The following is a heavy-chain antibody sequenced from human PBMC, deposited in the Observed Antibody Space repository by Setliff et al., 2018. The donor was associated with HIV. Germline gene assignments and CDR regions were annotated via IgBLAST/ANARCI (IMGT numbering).Heavy chain of an antibody. Sequence: ASVKVSCKVSGYSFTSYGINWVRQAPGQGLEWMGWISPYNGNTDYAQNFQGRVTMTTDTSTSTVYMELRSLISDDTAVYYCARGVLITFGYQNWFDPWGQGTLVTVSS. V-gene: IGHV1-18*01. J-gene: IGHJ5*02. CDR2: ISPYNGNT. CDR3: ARGVLITFGYQNWFDP. CDR1: GYSFTSYG. D-gene: IGHD3-16*01.